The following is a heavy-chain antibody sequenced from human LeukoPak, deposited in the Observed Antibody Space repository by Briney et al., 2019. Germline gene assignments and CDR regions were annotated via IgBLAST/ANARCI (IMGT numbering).Heavy chain of an antibody. Sequence: PGGSRRLSCEASGFTLSSSDMHWVGQATGKGLEWVSTISIAGDPYYPGSVKGRFTISRENAKNSLYLQMNSLRAGDTAVYYCARGSGSSSWYSLDCRGQGTLVTVSS. CDR3: ARGSGSSSWYSLDC. CDR1: GFTLSSSD. CDR2: ISIAGDP. D-gene: IGHD6-13*01. V-gene: IGHV3-13*05. J-gene: IGHJ4*02.